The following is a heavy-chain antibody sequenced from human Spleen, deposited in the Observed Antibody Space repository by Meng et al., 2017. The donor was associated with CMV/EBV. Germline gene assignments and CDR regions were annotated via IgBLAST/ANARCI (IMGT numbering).Heavy chain of an antibody. V-gene: IGHV1-69*05. CDR2: IIPLLGTA. D-gene: IGHD2-2*02. CDR3: ARAGDCNSISGYTFDL. J-gene: IGHJ3*01. Sequence: SVKVSCKASGGTFNSYAITWVRLAPGQGLEWMGGIIPLLGTAAYAQKFQGRVTMTRDTSISTAYMELTRLRSDDTAVYYCARAGDCNSISGYTFDLWGQGTMVTVSS. CDR1: GGTFNSYA.